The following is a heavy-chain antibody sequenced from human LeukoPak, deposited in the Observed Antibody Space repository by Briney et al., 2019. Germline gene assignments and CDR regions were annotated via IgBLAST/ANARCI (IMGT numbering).Heavy chain of an antibody. CDR2: INTSGGTT. D-gene: IGHD1-26*01. V-gene: IGHV3-23*01. J-gene: IGHJ5*02. CDR3: ARRWELRDVSFNWFDP. CDR1: GFIFSSYG. Sequence: PGGTLRLSCAASGFIFSSYGISWVRQAPGKGLEWVSTINTSGGTTYYADSVKGRFAVPRDNSKNTLYLQMNSLSAEDTAVYYCARRWELRDVSFNWFDPWGQGTLVTVSS.